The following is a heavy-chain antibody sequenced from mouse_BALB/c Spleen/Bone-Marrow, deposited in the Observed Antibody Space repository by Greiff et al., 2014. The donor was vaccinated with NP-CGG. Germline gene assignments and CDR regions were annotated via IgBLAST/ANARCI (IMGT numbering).Heavy chain of an antibody. V-gene: IGHV7-3*02. J-gene: IGHJ4*01. CDR2: IRNKANGYTT. CDR3: ARDDYYAMDY. Sequence: EVQLQQSGGGLVQPGGSLRLSCATSGFTFTDYYMSWVRQLPGKALEWLGFIRNKANGYTTEYSASVKGRFTISRDNSQSILYLQMNTLRAEDSATYYCARDDYYAMDYWGQGTSVTVSS. CDR1: GFTFTDYY.